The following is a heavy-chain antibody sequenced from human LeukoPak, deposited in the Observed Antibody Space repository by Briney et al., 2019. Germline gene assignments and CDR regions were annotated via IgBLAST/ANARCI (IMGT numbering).Heavy chain of an antibody. J-gene: IGHJ4*02. CDR2: ISSSGSTI. D-gene: IGHD1-20*01. CDR1: GFTFSSYE. Sequence: PGGSLRLSCAASGFTFSSYEMNWVRQAPPKGLEWVSYISSSGSTIYYADSVKGRFTISRDNAKNSLYLQMNSLRAEDTAVYYCAREYNWSDPPFDYWGQGTLVTVSS. CDR3: AREYNWSDPPFDY. V-gene: IGHV3-48*03.